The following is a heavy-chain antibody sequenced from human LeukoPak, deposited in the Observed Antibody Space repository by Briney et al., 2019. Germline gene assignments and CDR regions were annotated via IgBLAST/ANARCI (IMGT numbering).Heavy chain of an antibody. D-gene: IGHD6-25*01. J-gene: IGHJ6*03. CDR3: ARAEAAGDNRGGYYYFYMDV. CDR2: ITASGATT. V-gene: IGHV3-23*01. CDR1: GFTFSDYS. Sequence: GGSLRLSCVASGFTFSDYSMNWVRQAPGKGLEWVSGITASGATTYYADSVKGRFTISRDSSQSTLYLQMNSLRAEDTAVYYCARAEAAGDNRGGYYYFYMDVWGKGTTVTVSS.